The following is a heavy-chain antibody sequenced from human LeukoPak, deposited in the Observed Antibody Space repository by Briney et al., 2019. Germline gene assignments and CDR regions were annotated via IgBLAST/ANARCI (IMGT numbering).Heavy chain of an antibody. CDR2: MNPNSENT. CDR3: ARGPVYYYYMDV. J-gene: IGHJ6*03. CDR1: GYTFSSYD. V-gene: IGHV1-8*03. Sequence: ASVKVSCKASGYTFSSYDIQWVRQATGQGLEWMGWMNPNSENTGYAQKFQGRVTITRNTSISTAYMELSSLRSEDTAVYYCARGPVYYYYMDVWGKGTTVTVSS.